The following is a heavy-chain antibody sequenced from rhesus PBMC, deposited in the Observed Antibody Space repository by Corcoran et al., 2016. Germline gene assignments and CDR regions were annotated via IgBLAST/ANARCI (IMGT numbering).Heavy chain of an antibody. V-gene: IGHV4-127*01. CDR3: ARDRRCTGSGCKYGLDS. CDR2: IYGSSGST. J-gene: IGHJ6*01. CDR1: GYSISSGYD. Sequence: QVQLQESGPGVVKPSETLSLTCAVSGYSISSGYDWSWIRQPPGKGQEWIGYIYGSSGSTNYNPSLKIRVTLSVDTSKNQLSLKLSSVTTADTAVYYCARDRRCTGSGCKYGLDSWGQGVVVTVSS. D-gene: IGHD2-21*01.